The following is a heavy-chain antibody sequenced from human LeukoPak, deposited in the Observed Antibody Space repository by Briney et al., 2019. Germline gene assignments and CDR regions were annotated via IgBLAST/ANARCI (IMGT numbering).Heavy chain of an antibody. CDR1: GGPISSYY. CDR2: IYYSGST. CDR3: AGLGMVRGVILGDYYMDV. Sequence: SETLSLTCTVSGGPISSYYWSWLRQPPGKGLEGIGDIYYSGSTNYNPSLKSRVTISVDTSKNQFSLKLSSVTAADTAVYYCAGLGMVRGVILGDYYMDVWGKGTTITVSS. D-gene: IGHD3-10*01. J-gene: IGHJ6*03. V-gene: IGHV4-59*01.